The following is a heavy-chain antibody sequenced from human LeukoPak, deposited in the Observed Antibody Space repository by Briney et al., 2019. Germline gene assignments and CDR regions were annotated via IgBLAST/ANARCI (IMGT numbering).Heavy chain of an antibody. J-gene: IGHJ4*02. CDR1: GFSFSSHW. Sequence: GGSLRLSCAASGFSFSSHWMHWVRQGPGKGLVWVSRINSDGSTSTYADSVKGRFTISRDNAKNSLYLQMNSLRAEDTAVYYCARVSYCGGDCSTGSFDYWGQGTLVTVSS. V-gene: IGHV3-74*03. CDR2: INSDGSTS. CDR3: ARVSYCGGDCSTGSFDY. D-gene: IGHD2-21*02.